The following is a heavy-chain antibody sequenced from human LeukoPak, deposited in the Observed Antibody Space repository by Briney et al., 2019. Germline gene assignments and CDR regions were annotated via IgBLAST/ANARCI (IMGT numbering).Heavy chain of an antibody. J-gene: IGHJ3*02. V-gene: IGHV4-61*02. CDR1: GGSTSSGSYY. D-gene: IGHD2-2*01. CDR3: ARGGSMDYAFDI. CDR2: IYTSGST. Sequence: SQTLSLTCTVSGGSTSSGSYYWSWIRQPAGKGLEWIGRIYTSGSTNYNPSLKSRVTISVDTPKNQFSLKLSSVTAADTAVYYCARGGSMDYAFDIWGQGTMVTVSS.